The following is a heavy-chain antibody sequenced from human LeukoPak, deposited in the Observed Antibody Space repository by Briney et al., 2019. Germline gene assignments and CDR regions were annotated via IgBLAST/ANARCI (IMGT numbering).Heavy chain of an antibody. Sequence: GGSLRLSCAASGFTFSSYSMNWVRQAPGKGLEWVSSISSSSSYIYYADSVKGRFTISRDNAKNSLYLQMNSLRAEDTAVYYGARARTYYYESSGYYPNSRLDAFDIWGQGTMVTVSS. V-gene: IGHV3-21*01. CDR1: GFTFSSYS. D-gene: IGHD3-22*01. CDR3: ARARTYYYESSGYYPNSRLDAFDI. J-gene: IGHJ3*02. CDR2: ISSSSSYI.